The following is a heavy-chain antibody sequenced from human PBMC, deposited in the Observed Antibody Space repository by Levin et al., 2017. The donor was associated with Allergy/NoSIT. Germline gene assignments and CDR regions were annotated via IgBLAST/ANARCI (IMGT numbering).Heavy chain of an antibody. D-gene: IGHD3-22*01. CDR2: IKQDGSEK. CDR1: GFTFSSYW. Sequence: PGGSLRLSCAASGFTFSSYWMSWVRQAPGKGLEWVANIKQDGSEKYYVDSVKGRFTISRDNAKNSLYLQMNSLRAEDTAVYYCARTKYYYDSSGYSDYFDYWGQGTLVTVSS. V-gene: IGHV3-7*01. CDR3: ARTKYYYDSSGYSDYFDY. J-gene: IGHJ4*02.